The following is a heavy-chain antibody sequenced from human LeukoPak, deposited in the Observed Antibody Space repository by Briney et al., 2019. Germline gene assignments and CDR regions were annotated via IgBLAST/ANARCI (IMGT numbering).Heavy chain of an antibody. D-gene: IGHD3-22*01. J-gene: IGHJ4*02. Sequence: PGASLRLSCAASGFTFSSYAMSWVRQAPGKGLEWVSAISGSGGSTYYADSVKGRFTISRDNSKNTLYLQMNSLRAEDTAVYYCAKDNYYDSSGYYTFWYYFDYWGQGTLVTVSS. V-gene: IGHV3-23*01. CDR3: AKDNYYDSSGYYTFWYYFDY. CDR1: GFTFSSYA. CDR2: ISGSGGST.